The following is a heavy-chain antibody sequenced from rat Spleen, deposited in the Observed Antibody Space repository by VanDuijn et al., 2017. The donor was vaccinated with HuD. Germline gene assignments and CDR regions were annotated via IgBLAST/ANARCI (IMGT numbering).Heavy chain of an antibody. CDR2: IWGTGST. Sequence: QVQMKESGPGLVQPSQTLSLTCTVSGFSLTDYSVHWVRQRPGEVLEWMGGIWGTGSTIYNSPLKSRLSIPRDTSKNLVFLTMNSLQTEDTAIYYCTREDWYFDFWGPGTMVTVSS. J-gene: IGHJ1*01. V-gene: IGHV2S54*01. CDR3: TREDWYFDF. CDR1: GFSLTDYS.